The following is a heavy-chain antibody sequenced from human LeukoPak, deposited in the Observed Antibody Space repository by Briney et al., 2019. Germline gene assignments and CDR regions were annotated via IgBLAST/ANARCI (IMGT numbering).Heavy chain of an antibody. Sequence: ASVKVSCKASGYTLTGYYMHWVRQAPGQGLEWMGWINPNSGGTNYAQKFQGRVTMTRDTSISTAYMELSRLRSDDTAVYYCARDIAARPGEGYWGQGTLVTVSS. V-gene: IGHV1-2*02. CDR1: GYTLTGYY. CDR3: ARDIAARPGEGY. CDR2: INPNSGGT. J-gene: IGHJ4*02. D-gene: IGHD6-6*01.